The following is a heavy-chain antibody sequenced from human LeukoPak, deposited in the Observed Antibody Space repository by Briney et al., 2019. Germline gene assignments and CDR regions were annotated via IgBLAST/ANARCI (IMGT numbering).Heavy chain of an antibody. CDR1: GFTFSSYA. J-gene: IGHJ4*02. CDR2: ISGSGGST. D-gene: IGHD6-19*01. V-gene: IGHV3-23*01. Sequence: GGSLRLSCAASGFTFSSYAMSWVRQAPGKGLKWVSAISGSGGSTYYADSVKGRFTISRDNSKNTLYLQMNSLRAEDTAVYYCVRIAVAGHYFDYWGQGTLVTVSS. CDR3: VRIAVAGHYFDY.